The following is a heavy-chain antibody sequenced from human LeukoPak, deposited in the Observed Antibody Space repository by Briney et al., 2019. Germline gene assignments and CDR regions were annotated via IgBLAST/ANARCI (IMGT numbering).Heavy chain of an antibody. CDR3: ARDPSSGGNSAARFDP. CDR1: GGTFSSYA. CDR2: ISAYNGNT. Sequence: ASVKVSCKASGGTFSSYAISWVRQAPGQGLEWMGWISAYNGNTNYAQKLQGRVTMTTDTSTSTAYMELRSLRSDDTAVYYCARDPSSGGNSAARFDPWGQGTLVTVSS. V-gene: IGHV1-18*01. J-gene: IGHJ5*02. D-gene: IGHD4-23*01.